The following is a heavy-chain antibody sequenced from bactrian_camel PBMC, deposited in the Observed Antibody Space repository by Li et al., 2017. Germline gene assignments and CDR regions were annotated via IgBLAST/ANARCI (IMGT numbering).Heavy chain of an antibody. Sequence: HVQLVESGGGSVQAGGSLRLSCTASGFTFDDSEVGWYRQAPGNECELVSIISGDGSTYYADSVKGRLTISEDSAKNIFYLQMNNLKPEDTAMYYCASNRWRGTPLNPNGYVQWGQGTQVTVS. J-gene: IGHJ4*01. CDR3: ASNRWRGTPLNPNGYVQ. CDR1: GFTFDDSE. V-gene: IGHV3S63*01. CDR2: ISGDGST.